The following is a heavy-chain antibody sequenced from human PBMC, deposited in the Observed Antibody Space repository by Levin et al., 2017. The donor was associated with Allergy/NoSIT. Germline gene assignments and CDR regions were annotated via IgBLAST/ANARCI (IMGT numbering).Heavy chain of an antibody. CDR1: GYSFSTYW. CDR2: IYAGDSDT. Sequence: GESLKISCKGSGYSFSTYWIGWVRQMPGKGLEWMGIIYAGDSDTRYSPSFQGQVTISVDKSISTAYLQWSSLKASDTAMYYCAKLRRSAIRYDAFDIWGQGTMVTVSS. D-gene: IGHD3-16*01. CDR3: AKLRRSAIRYDAFDI. V-gene: IGHV5-51*01. J-gene: IGHJ3*02.